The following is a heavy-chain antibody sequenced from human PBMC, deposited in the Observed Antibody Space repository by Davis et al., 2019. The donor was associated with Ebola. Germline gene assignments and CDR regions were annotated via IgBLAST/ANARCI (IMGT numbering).Heavy chain of an antibody. CDR3: ARGLDFGDYTDY. J-gene: IGHJ4*02. V-gene: IGHV1-18*01. CDR2: ISTFDGKT. CDR1: GYTFISYG. D-gene: IGHD4-17*01. Sequence: ASVKVSCKASGYTFISYGISWVRQAPGQGPEWMGWISTFDGKTKYVQKFQGRVTMTRDKSTSIVHMELRSLRSDDTAVYYCARGLDFGDYTDYWGQGTLVTVAS.